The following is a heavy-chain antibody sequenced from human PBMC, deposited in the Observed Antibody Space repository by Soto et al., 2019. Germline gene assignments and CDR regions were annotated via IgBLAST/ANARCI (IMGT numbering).Heavy chain of an antibody. Sequence: TSETLSLTCTVSGGSISSYYWSWIRQPPGKGLEWIGYIYYSGSTNYNPSLKSRVTISVDTSKNQFSLKLSSVTAADTAVYYCARDRGSGLYYYYGMDVWAKGPRSPSP. CDR2: IYYSGST. CDR1: GGSISSYY. V-gene: IGHV4-59*12. D-gene: IGHD3-10*01. J-gene: IGHJ6*02. CDR3: ARDRGSGLYYYYGMDV.